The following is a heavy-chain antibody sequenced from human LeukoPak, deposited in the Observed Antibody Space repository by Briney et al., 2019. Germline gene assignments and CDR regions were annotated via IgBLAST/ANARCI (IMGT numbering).Heavy chain of an antibody. CDR1: GGSISSSSYY. V-gene: IGHV4-39*01. CDR2: IYYSGST. D-gene: IGHD3-22*01. J-gene: IGHJ4*02. CDR3: ARGADSSGYYSIFYFDY. Sequence: SETLSLTCTVSGGSISSSSYYWGWIRRPPGKGLEWIGSIYYSGSTYYNPSLKSRVTISVDTSKNQFSLKLSSVTAADTAVYYCARGADSSGYYSIFYFDYWGQGTLVTVSS.